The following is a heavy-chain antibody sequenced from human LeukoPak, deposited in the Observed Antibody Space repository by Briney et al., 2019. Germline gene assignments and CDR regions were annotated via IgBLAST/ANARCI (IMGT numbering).Heavy chain of an antibody. CDR2: INPSGGST. V-gene: IGHV1-46*01. CDR3: ASRSVEIATIDY. D-gene: IGHD5-24*01. Sequence: ASVKVSCKASGYTFTSYYMHWVRQAPGQGLEWMGIINPSGGSTSYAQKFQGRVTMTRDTSTSTVYMELSSLRSEDTAVYYCASRSVEIATIDYWGQGTLVTVSS. CDR1: GYTFTSYY. J-gene: IGHJ4*02.